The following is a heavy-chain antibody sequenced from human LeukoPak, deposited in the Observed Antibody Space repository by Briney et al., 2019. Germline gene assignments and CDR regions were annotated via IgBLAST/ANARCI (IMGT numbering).Heavy chain of an antibody. CDR3: ASSGLDY. J-gene: IGHJ4*02. CDR1: GFTFDDYA. CDR2: ISWNSGSI. Sequence: PGGSLRLSCAASGFTFDDYAMHWVRQAPGKGLEWVSGISWNSGSIGYADSVKGRFTISRDNAKNSLYLQMSSLRAEDTAVYYCASSGLDYWGQGTLVTVSS. D-gene: IGHD1-14*01. V-gene: IGHV3-9*01.